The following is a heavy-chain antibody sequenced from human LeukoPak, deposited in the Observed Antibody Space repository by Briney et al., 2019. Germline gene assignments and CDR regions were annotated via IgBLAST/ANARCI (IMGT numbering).Heavy chain of an antibody. J-gene: IGHJ4*02. Sequence: GGSLRLSCAASGFTFSSYGMHWVRQAPGKGLEWVAFIRYDGNNKYYGDSVRGRFTISRDNSKNTLYLQMNSLRTEDTATYYCAKHSGLYYFDYWGRGTLVTVSS. D-gene: IGHD3-10*01. CDR3: AKHSGLYYFDY. CDR1: GFTFSSYG. V-gene: IGHV3-30*02. CDR2: IRYDGNNK.